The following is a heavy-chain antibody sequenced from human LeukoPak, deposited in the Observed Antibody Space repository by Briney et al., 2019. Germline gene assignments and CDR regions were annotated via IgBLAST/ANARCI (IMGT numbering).Heavy chain of an antibody. J-gene: IGHJ4*02. Sequence: QPGRSLRLSCAASGFTFSSYAMHWVRQAPGKVLEWVAAISYDGSNKYYADSVKGRFTISRDNSKNTLYLQMNSLRAEDTAVYYCARDWGYSGYDYVEDYWGQGTLVTVSS. CDR2: ISYDGSNK. V-gene: IGHV3-30*04. CDR1: GFTFSSYA. D-gene: IGHD5-12*01. CDR3: ARDWGYSGYDYVEDY.